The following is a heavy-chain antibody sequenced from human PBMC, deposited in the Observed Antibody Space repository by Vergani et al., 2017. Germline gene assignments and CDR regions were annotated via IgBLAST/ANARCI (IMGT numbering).Heavy chain of an antibody. V-gene: IGHV3-23*04. J-gene: IGHJ5*02. CDR3: STERIGYSSSWYDWFDP. CDR2: ISGSGGST. Sequence: EVQLVESGGGLVQPGRSLRLSCAASGFTFSSYAMSWVRQAPGKGLEWVSAISGSGGSTYYADSVKGRFTISRDNSKNTLYLQMNSLRAEDTAVYYCSTERIGYSSSWYDWFDPWGQGTLVTVSS. CDR1: GFTFSSYA. D-gene: IGHD6-13*01.